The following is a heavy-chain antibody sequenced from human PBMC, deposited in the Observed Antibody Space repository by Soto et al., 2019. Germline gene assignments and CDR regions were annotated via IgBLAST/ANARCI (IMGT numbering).Heavy chain of an antibody. D-gene: IGHD2-15*01. Sequence: SETLSLTCTVSGGSISSYYWSWIRQPPGKGLEWIGYIYYSGSTNYNPSLKSRVTISVDTSKNQFSLKLSSVTAADTAVYYCARLEVAASISYAFDIWGQGTMVTVSS. J-gene: IGHJ3*02. CDR3: ARLEVAASISYAFDI. CDR1: GGSISSYY. CDR2: IYYSGST. V-gene: IGHV4-59*08.